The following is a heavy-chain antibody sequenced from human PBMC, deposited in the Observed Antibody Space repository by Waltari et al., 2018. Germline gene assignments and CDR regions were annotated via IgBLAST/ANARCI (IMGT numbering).Heavy chain of an antibody. J-gene: IGHJ6*02. CDR3: ARDYCDRTNCHGMDV. V-gene: IGHV3-30*04. CDR1: GLPFSSYA. CDR2: ISYNGRNI. D-gene: IGHD3-22*01. Sequence: QVQLVESGGGVVQPGRSLRLSCAASGLPFSSYAMHWVRQAPGKGLEWVAVISYNGRNIYYVDSVKGRITISRDNSKKTLYLQMNSLRAEDTAVYYCARDYCDRTNCHGMDVWGQGTTVTVSS.